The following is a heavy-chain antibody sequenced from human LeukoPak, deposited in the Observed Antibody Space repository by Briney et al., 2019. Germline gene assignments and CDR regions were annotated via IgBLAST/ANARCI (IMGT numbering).Heavy chain of an antibody. D-gene: IGHD1-26*01. V-gene: IGHV1-3*01. CDR2: ISAGNGNT. J-gene: IGHJ4*02. CDR1: GYTFAGYA. CDR3: ARDRGNYLLPY. Sequence: ASVKVSCKASGYTFAGYAIFWVRQAPGQRLEWMGWISAGNGNTRYSQKFHDRLTISRDTPASTVYMELSSLRSEDTAIYYGARDRGNYLLPYWGQGTLVTVSS.